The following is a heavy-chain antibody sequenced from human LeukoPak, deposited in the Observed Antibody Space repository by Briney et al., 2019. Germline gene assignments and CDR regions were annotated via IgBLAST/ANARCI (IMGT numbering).Heavy chain of an antibody. Sequence: SQTLSLTCTVSGGSISIGSYYWSWIRQPAGGGLGWVGRISSTESTNYNPALRSLVTISVDTYKNQFSLKLSSVTAADTAVYYGARSTVIWFDPWGQGTLVTVSS. CDR3: ARSTVIWFDP. CDR2: ISSTEST. CDR1: GGSISIGSYY. V-gene: IGHV4-61*02. D-gene: IGHD4-11*01. J-gene: IGHJ5*02.